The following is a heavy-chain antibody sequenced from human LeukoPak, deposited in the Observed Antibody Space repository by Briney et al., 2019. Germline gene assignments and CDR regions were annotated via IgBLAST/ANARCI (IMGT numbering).Heavy chain of an antibody. J-gene: IGHJ4*02. CDR2: IFYSGST. D-gene: IGHD6-19*01. V-gene: IGHV4-39*01. CDR1: GGSISSSSYY. CDR3: ARHSGWPFFDY. Sequence: SETLSLTCTVSGGSISSSSYYWGWIRQPPGKGLEWIGSIFYSGSTSYNPSLKSRVTISVDTSKNQFSLKLSSVTAADTAVYYCARHSGWPFFDYWGQGTLVTVSS.